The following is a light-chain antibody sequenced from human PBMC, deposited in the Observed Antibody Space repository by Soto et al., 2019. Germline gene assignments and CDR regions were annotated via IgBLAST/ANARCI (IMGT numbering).Light chain of an antibody. CDR2: AAS. V-gene: IGKV1-27*01. Sequence: DIQVTQYPSSLSASVGDRVTITCRASQGIKHYLAWYQQKPGEIPKLLIYAASTLESGIPPRFSGSGSGTDFTLTINNLQPEDVATYYCQRYYNAPFTFGGGTKVEIK. CDR3: QRYYNAPFT. CDR1: QGIKHY. J-gene: IGKJ4*01.